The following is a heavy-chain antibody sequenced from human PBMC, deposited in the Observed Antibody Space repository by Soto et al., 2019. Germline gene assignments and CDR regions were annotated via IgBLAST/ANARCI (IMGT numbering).Heavy chain of an antibody. CDR3: VREFPYYESSYSYFDY. D-gene: IGHD3-16*01. CDR2: TYYRSKWYN. Sequence: SQTLSLTCAISGDSVSGNSAAWSWIRQSPSRGLEWLGRTYYRSKWYNDYAVSVKSRITVTPDTSKNQFSLHLNSVTPEDTAVYYCVREFPYYESSYSYFDYWGQGALVTVS. CDR1: GDSVSGNSAA. V-gene: IGHV6-1*01. J-gene: IGHJ4*02.